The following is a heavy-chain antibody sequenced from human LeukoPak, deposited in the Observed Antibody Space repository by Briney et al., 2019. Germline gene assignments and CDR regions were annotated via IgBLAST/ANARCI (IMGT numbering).Heavy chain of an antibody. J-gene: IGHJ4*02. CDR2: IYTSGST. Sequence: SETLSLTCTVSGGSISSYYWSWIRQPAGKGLEWIGRIYTSGSTNYNPSLKSRVTMSVDTSKNQFSLKLNSVTAADTAVYYCARSYYGGSHQYYFDYWGQGTLVTVSS. D-gene: IGHD4-23*01. V-gene: IGHV4-4*07. CDR1: GGSISSYY. CDR3: ARSYYGGSHQYYFDY.